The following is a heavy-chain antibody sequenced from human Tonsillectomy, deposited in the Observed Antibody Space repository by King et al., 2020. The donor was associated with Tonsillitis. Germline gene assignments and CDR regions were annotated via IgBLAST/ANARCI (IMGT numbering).Heavy chain of an antibody. CDR3: AKTVDYGDYGGWYFDL. CDR1: GFSFSSYA. V-gene: IGHV3-23*04. Sequence: EVQLVESGGGLVQPGGSLRLSCAASGFSFSSYAMSWVRQAPGKGLEWVSVISGRGGSIYYADSVKGQFTISRDNSKNTLYLQMNSLRAEDTAIYYCAKTVDYGDYGGWYFDLWGRGTLVTVSS. D-gene: IGHD4-17*01. CDR2: ISGRGGSI. J-gene: IGHJ2*01.